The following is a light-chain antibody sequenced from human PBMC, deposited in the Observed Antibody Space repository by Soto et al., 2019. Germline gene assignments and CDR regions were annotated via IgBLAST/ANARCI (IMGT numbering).Light chain of an antibody. CDR2: EVS. CDR3: SSYTTSTTL. V-gene: IGLV2-14*01. Sequence: QSALTQPASVSGSPGQSITISCTGTSSDVGGYNYVSWYQQHPGKAPKLMIYEVSNRPSGVSNRFSGSKSGNTASLTISGLQAEDEAHYYCSSYTTSTTLFGGGTQLTV. CDR1: SSDVGGYNY. J-gene: IGLJ2*01.